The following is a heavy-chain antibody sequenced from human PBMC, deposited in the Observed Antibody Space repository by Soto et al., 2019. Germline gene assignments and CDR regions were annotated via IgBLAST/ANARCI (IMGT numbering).Heavy chain of an antibody. J-gene: IGHJ4*02. V-gene: IGHV4-59*08. Sequence: PSETLSLTCTVSGGSISNYYWSWIRQPPGKGLQWIGYIFSSGSTNYNPSLKSRVTISVDTSENQFSLNLSSVTAADTAVYYCARQRRDFDYWGQGSLVTVSS. CDR3: ARQRRDFDY. CDR1: GGSISNYY. CDR2: IFSSGST.